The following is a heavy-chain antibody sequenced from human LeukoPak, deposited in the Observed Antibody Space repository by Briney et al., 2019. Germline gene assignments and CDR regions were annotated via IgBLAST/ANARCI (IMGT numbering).Heavy chain of an antibody. CDR2: ISGYNGNT. V-gene: IGHV1-18*01. D-gene: IGHD2-15*01. CDR3: ARDCSGGTCYLDY. J-gene: IGHJ4*02. CDR1: GYTFTSYG. Sequence: ASVKVSCKASGYTFTSYGISWVRQAPGQGLEWMGWISGYNGNTNYAQDFQGRVTMTTDTSTSTAYMELRSLRSDDTAVYYCARDCSGGTCYLDYWGQGTLVTVSS.